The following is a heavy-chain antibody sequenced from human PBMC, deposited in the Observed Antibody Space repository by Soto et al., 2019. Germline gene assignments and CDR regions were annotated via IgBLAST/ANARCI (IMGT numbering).Heavy chain of an antibody. J-gene: IGHJ6*02. V-gene: IGHV4-31*03. CDR3: ARVAREGGSKVTTLSYYYYGMDV. CDR2: IYYSGST. CDR1: GCSISSGGYY. D-gene: IGHD4-17*01. Sequence: PSETLSLTCTVSGCSISSGGYYWSRIRPHPGKGLESIAYIYYSGSTYYNPSLKRRVTISVDTSKNQFSLKLSSVTAADTAVYYCARVAREGGSKVTTLSYYYYGMDVWGQGTTVTVSS.